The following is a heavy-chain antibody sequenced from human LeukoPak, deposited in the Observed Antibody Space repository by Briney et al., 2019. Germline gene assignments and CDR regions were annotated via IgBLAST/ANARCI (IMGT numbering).Heavy chain of an antibody. D-gene: IGHD1-1*01. J-gene: IGHJ5*02. CDR1: GFTFSSYA. V-gene: IGHV3-23*01. Sequence: GGSLRLSCAASGFTFSSYAMSWVRQAPGKGLEWVSAISGSGGSTYYADSVKGRFTISRDNSKNTLYLQMNSLRAEDTAVYYCAKAPTPRYNWNDVNWFDPWGQGTLVPVSS. CDR3: AKAPTPRYNWNDVNWFDP. CDR2: ISGSGGST.